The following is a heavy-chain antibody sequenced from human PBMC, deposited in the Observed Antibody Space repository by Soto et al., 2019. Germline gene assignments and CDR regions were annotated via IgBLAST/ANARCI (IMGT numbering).Heavy chain of an antibody. CDR2: MNPNSGNT. D-gene: IGHD2-15*01. CDR3: ARGSATANWFDP. J-gene: IGHJ5*02. V-gene: IGHV1-8*01. Sequence: GASVKVSCKASGYTFTSYDINWVRQATGQGLEWMGWMNPNSGNTGYAQKFQGRVTMTRNTSIITAYMELSSLRSEDTAVYYCARGSATANWFDPWGQGTLVTVSS. CDR1: GYTFTSYD.